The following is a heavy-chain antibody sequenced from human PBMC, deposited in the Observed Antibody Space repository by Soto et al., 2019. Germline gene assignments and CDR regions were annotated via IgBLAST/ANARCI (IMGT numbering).Heavy chain of an antibody. Sequence: EVQLVESGGGLVQPGGSLRLSCVASGFTFDTYWMHWVRQAPGKGLEWVARVHTDGSNPTYGDSVKGRFTVSRDNAKSTLFLQMDSLRAEDTAFYYCTKAVDYWGQGTLVTVSS. CDR2: VHTDGSNP. CDR3: TKAVDY. J-gene: IGHJ4*02. V-gene: IGHV3-74*01. CDR1: GFTFDTYW.